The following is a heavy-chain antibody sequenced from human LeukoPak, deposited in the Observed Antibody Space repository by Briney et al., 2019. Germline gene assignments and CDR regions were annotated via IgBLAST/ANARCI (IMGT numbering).Heavy chain of an antibody. D-gene: IGHD4-11*01. CDR2: IFYSGTT. CDR3: ARQGMTTVTCSFDY. CDR1: GGSISSNSHY. J-gene: IGHJ4*02. Sequence: SETLSLTCTVSGGSISSNSHYWGWIRQTPGKGLEWIGSIFYSGTTYYNPSLKSRVTISVDTSKNQFSLKLSSVTAADTAVYYCARQGMTTVTCSFDYWGQGTLVTVSS. V-gene: IGHV4-39*01.